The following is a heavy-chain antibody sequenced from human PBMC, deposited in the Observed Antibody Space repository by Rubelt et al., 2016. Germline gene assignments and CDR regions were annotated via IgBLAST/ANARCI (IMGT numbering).Heavy chain of an antibody. Sequence: GKGLEWIGEINHSGSTNYNPSLKSRVTISVDTSKNQFSLKLSSVTAADTAVYYCARSNDYYDSSGYYYAPLDYWGQGTLVTVSS. D-gene: IGHD3-22*01. J-gene: IGHJ4*02. CDR3: ARSNDYYDSSGYYYAPLDY. CDR2: INHSGST. V-gene: IGHV4-34*01.